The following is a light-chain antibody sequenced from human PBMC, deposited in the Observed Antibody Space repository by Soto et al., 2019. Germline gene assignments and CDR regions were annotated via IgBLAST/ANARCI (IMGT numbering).Light chain of an antibody. CDR1: QSVSSSY. CDR2: GAS. J-gene: IGKJ1*01. V-gene: IGKV3-20*01. CDR3: QQYGSSPVT. Sequence: EIVLTQSPGTLSLSPGERATLSCRASQSVSSSYLAWYQQKPGQAPRLLIYGASSRSTGIPDRFSGSGSGKDFTLTMSRLEPEDFAVYYCQQYGSSPVTFGQGTKVDI.